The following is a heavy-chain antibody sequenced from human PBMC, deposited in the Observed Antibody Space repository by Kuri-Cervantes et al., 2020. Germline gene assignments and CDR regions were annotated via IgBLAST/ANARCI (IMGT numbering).Heavy chain of an antibody. V-gene: IGHV1-2*04. Sequence: AAVKVSCKASGYTFTGYYMHWVRQAPGQGLEWMGWINPNSGGTNYAQKFQGWVTMTRDTSISTAYMELSRLRSDDTAVYYCATGLPDSSSWPDYYYYGMDVWGQGTTVTVSS. CDR1: GYTFTGYY. CDR2: INPNSGGT. CDR3: ATGLPDSSSWPDYYYYGMDV. J-gene: IGHJ6*02. D-gene: IGHD6-13*01.